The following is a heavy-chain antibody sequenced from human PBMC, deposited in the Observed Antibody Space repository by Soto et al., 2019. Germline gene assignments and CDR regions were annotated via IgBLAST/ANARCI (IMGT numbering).Heavy chain of an antibody. V-gene: IGHV3-9*01. D-gene: IGHD5-12*01. CDR3: AKVNRGDGYTIEEFDY. J-gene: IGHJ4*02. CDR2: ISWNSGSI. CDR1: GFTFDDYA. Sequence: EVQLVESGGGLVQPGRSLRLSCAASGFTFDDYAMHWVRQAPGKGLEWVSGISWNSGSIGYADSVKGRFTISRDNAKNSLYLQMNSLRAEDTALYYCAKVNRGDGYTIEEFDYWGQGTLVTVSS.